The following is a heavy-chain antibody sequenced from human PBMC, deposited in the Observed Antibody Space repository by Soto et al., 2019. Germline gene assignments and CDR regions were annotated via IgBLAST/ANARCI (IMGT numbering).Heavy chain of an antibody. D-gene: IGHD3-22*01. CDR1: GYTFTSSG. CDR3: ARAFFYHGSDSRGYSFDAFDF. Sequence: QVQLVQSGAEVKKPGASVKVSCKASGYTFTSSGMSWVRQAPGQGLEWMGWISAHTGSAEYAQRFQGRDTMTTDRSTSTAYMELRSLRSDDTAVYYCARAFFYHGSDSRGYSFDAFDFWGPGTLVTVSS. V-gene: IGHV1-18*01. CDR2: ISAHTGSA. J-gene: IGHJ3*01.